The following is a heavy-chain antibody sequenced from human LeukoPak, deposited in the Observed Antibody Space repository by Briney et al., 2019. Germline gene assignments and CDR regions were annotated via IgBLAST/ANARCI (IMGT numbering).Heavy chain of an antibody. CDR2: IVVGSGNT. V-gene: IGHV1-58*02. D-gene: IGHD3-3*01. J-gene: IGHJ3*02. CDR1: GFTFTSSA. CDR3: AAGKSDFWSGYVPGDAFDI. Sequence: SVRVSCKASGFTFTSSAMQWVRQARGQRLEWIGWIVVGSGNTNYAQKFQERVTITRDMSTSTAYMELSSLRSEDTAVYYCAAGKSDFWSGYVPGDAFDIWGQGTMVTVSS.